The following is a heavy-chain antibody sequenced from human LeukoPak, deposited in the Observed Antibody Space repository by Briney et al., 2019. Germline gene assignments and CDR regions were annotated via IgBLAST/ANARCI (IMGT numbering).Heavy chain of an antibody. CDR2: MNPNSGNT. CDR3: ARSYYDSSGLNFDY. Sequence: ASVKVSCKASGYTFTSYGISWVRQATGQGLEWMGWMNPNSGNTGYAQKFQGRVTITRNTSISTAYMELSSLRSEDTAVYYCARSYYDSSGLNFDYWGQGTLVTVSS. J-gene: IGHJ4*02. CDR1: GYTFTSYG. V-gene: IGHV1-8*03. D-gene: IGHD3-22*01.